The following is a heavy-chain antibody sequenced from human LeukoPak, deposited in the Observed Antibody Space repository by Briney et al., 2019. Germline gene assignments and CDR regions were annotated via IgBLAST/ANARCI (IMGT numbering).Heavy chain of an antibody. CDR3: ARDARFYYDSSGYYFDY. V-gene: IGHV1-69*05. J-gene: IGHJ4*02. CDR2: IIPIFGTA. Sequence: GASVKVSCKASGGTFSSYAISWVRQAPGLGLEWMGRIIPIFGTANYAQKFQGRVTITTDESTSTAYMELSSLGSEDTAVYYCARDARFYYDSSGYYFDYWGQGTLVTVSS. CDR1: GGTFSSYA. D-gene: IGHD3-22*01.